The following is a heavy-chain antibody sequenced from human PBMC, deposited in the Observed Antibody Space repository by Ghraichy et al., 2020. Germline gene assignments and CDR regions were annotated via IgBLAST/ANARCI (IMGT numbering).Heavy chain of an antibody. D-gene: IGHD1-26*01. CDR2: ISYDGSNK. J-gene: IGHJ3*02. Sequence: GGSLRLSCAASGFTFSSYGMHWVRQAPGKGLEWVAVISYDGSNKYYADSVKGRFTISRDNSKNTLYLQMNSLRAEDTAVYYCAKDHSGSYSAFDIWGQGTMVTVSS. CDR1: GFTFSSYG. V-gene: IGHV3-30*18. CDR3: AKDHSGSYSAFDI.